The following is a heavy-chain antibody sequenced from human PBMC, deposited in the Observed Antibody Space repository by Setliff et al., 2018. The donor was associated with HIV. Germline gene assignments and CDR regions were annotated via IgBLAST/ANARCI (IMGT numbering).Heavy chain of an antibody. D-gene: IGHD3-22*01. Sequence: NPSETLSLTCAVYGGSFNNYYWSWIRQPPGKGLEWIGRIKSKSDGGTTDYAAPVKGRFTISRDDSKNTLYLQMNSLRAEDTAVYYCARVDFRYYDSSGYYYDAFDIWGQGTMVTVSS. J-gene: IGHJ3*02. CDR2: IKSKSDGGTT. CDR1: GGSFNNYY. CDR3: ARVDFRYYDSSGYYYDAFDI. V-gene: IGHV3-15*01.